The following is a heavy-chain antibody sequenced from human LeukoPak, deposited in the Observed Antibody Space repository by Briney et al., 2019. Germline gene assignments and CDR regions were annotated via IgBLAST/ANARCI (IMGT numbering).Heavy chain of an antibody. Sequence: SETLSLTCTVSGGSFSSYYWSWIRQPPGEGLEWIGYIYYSGSTNYNPSLKSRVTISVDTSKNQFSLKLSSVTAEDTAVYYCARGGDKTMITSDYWGQGTPVTVSS. CDR3: ARGGDKTMITSDY. V-gene: IGHV4-59*01. J-gene: IGHJ4*02. CDR2: IYYSGST. CDR1: GGSFSSYY. D-gene: IGHD3-16*01.